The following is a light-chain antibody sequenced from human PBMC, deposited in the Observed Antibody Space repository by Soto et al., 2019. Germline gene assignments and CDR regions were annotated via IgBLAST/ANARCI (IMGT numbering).Light chain of an antibody. CDR2: EVS. Sequence: QSALTQPASVSGYPGQSITISCTGRSSDVGGYNYVSWYQQHPGKAPKFVIYEVSRRPSGVSNRFSGSKSGNTASLTVSGLQAEDEADYYCSSYTTSNTYVFGTGTKVTV. V-gene: IGLV2-14*01. CDR1: SSDVGGYNY. CDR3: SSYTTSNTYV. J-gene: IGLJ1*01.